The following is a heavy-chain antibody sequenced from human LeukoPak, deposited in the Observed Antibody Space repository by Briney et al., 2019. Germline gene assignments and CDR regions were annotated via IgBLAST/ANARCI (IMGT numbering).Heavy chain of an antibody. D-gene: IGHD3-22*01. V-gene: IGHV1-18*01. CDR1: DYTFTTYG. J-gene: IGHJ4*01. CDR2: ISPHNGNT. Sequence: ASVKVSCKASDYTFTTYGISWVRQAPGQGPEWMGWISPHNGNTNYAPTFQGRVTMTTDTSTSTAYMEVRSLRSDDTAVYYCGRDHRAQYYNSRGYVDYWGQGTLVTVSS. CDR3: GRDHRAQYYNSRGYVDY.